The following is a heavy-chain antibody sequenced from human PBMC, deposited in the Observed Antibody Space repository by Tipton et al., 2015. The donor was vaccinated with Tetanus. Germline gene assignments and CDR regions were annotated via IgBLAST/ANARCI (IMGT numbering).Heavy chain of an antibody. CDR3: ARWETVTTKIHY. Sequence: TLSLTCAVYGGSFSGYYWNWIRQPPGKGLEWIGEINDSGSTSYNPSLKSRVTISVDTSKNQFSLNLSSVTAADTAVYYCARWETVTTKIHYWGQGTLVTVSP. J-gene: IGHJ4*02. CDR1: GGSFSGYY. V-gene: IGHV4-34*01. CDR2: INDSGST. D-gene: IGHD4-17*01.